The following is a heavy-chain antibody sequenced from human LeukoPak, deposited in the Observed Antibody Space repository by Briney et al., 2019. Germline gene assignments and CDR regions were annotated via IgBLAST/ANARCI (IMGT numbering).Heavy chain of an antibody. CDR1: EYRFTSHY. J-gene: IGHJ4*02. CDR3: VRQHKPASRADY. Sequence: GESLKISCKGSEYRFTSHYIAWVRQMPGKGLEWMGIIYPGDSDARYSPSFQGQVTISADKSINTAYLQWSSLKASATAIYYCVRQHKPASRADYWGQGTLVTVSS. CDR2: IYPGDSDA. D-gene: IGHD2-21*01. V-gene: IGHV5-51*01.